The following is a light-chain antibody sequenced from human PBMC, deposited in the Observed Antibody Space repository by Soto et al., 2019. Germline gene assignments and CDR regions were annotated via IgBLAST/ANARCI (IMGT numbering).Light chain of an antibody. V-gene: IGLV2-14*01. Sequence: QSALTQPAFVSGSPGQSITISCTGTSSDVGGYNYVSWYQHPPGKAPKLMISEVSNRPSGVSNRFSGSKSGNTASLTISGLQAEDEAAYYCSSYTSTSTRVFGTGTKVTVL. CDR3: SSYTSTSTRV. CDR1: SSDVGGYNY. CDR2: EVS. J-gene: IGLJ1*01.